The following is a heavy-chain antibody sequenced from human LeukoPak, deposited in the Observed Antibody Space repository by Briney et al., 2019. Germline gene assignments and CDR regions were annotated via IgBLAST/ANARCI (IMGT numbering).Heavy chain of an antibody. CDR3: ARRGSLGYSYGLYYFDY. D-gene: IGHD5-18*01. CDR2: IYYSGST. Sequence: PSETLSLTCTVSGGSVSSGSYYWSWIRQPPGKGLEWIGYIYYSGSTNYNPSLKSRVTISVDTSKNQFSLKLSSVTAADTAVYYCARRGSLGYSYGLYYFDYWGQGTLVTVSS. V-gene: IGHV4-61*01. CDR1: GGSVSSGSYY. J-gene: IGHJ4*02.